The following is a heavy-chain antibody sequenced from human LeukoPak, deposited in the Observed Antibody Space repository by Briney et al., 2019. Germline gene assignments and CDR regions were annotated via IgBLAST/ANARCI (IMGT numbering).Heavy chain of an antibody. J-gene: IGHJ4*02. CDR2: ISYDGSNK. Sequence: GGSLRLSCAASGFTFSSYAMHWVRQAPGKGLEWVAVISYDGSNKYYADSVKGRFTISRDNSKNTLYLQMNGLRAEDTAVYYCARDYYDILTGSGPIDYWGQGTLVTVSS. CDR1: GFTFSSYA. D-gene: IGHD3-9*01. V-gene: IGHV3-30*04. CDR3: ARDYYDILTGSGPIDY.